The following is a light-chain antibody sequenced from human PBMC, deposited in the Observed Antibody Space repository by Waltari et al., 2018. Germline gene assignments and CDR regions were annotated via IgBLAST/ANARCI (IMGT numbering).Light chain of an antibody. CDR1: QTISTF. CDR3: QQMYTTAALT. J-gene: IGKJ4*01. Sequence: EIQMTQFPSSLSASVGDRVTITCRASQTISTFLNWYQQKPGKAPQLLIYAASSLQSGVPSRFSGSGSGTDFALTISSLQPEDFATYYCQQMYTTAALTFGGGTKVEIK. CDR2: AAS. V-gene: IGKV1-39*01.